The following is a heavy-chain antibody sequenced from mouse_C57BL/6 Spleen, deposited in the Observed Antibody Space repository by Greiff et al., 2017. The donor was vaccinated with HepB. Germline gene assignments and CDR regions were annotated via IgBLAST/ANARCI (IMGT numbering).Heavy chain of an antibody. Sequence: QVQLKQPGTELVKPGASVKLSCKASGYTFTSYWMHWVKQRPGQGLEWIGNINPSNGGTNYNEKFKSKATLTVDKSSSTAYMQLSSLTSEDSAVYYCARSGIYYDYDRYFDVWGTGTTVTVSS. CDR1: GYTFTSYW. J-gene: IGHJ1*03. D-gene: IGHD2-4*01. CDR3: ARSGIYYDYDRYFDV. CDR2: INPSNGGT. V-gene: IGHV1-53*01.